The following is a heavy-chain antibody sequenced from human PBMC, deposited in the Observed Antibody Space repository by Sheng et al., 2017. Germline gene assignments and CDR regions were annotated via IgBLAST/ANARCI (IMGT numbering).Heavy chain of an antibody. CDR1: GYSISSGYY. D-gene: IGHD2-8*01. Sequence: QVQLQESGPGLVKPSETLSLTCAVSGYSISSGYYWGWIRQPPGKGLEWIGSIYHSGSTYYNPSLKSRVTISVDTSKNQFSLKLSSVTAAETAVYYCARDGGFPYCTNGVCLGHWFDPWGQGTLVTVSS. J-gene: IGHJ5*02. CDR3: ARDGGFPYCTNGVCLGHWFDP. CDR2: IYHSGST. V-gene: IGHV4-38-2*02.